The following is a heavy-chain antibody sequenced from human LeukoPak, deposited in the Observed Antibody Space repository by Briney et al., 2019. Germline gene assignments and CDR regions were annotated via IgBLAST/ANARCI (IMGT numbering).Heavy chain of an antibody. Sequence: GASVKVSCKASGYTFSDYAMHWVRQAPGQRFEWMGWIDAGNGDTRYSQKFQGRVTITRDTSASTAYMELSSLRSEDTAVYYCARAIWVRGSYQYYFDYWGQGTLVTVSS. CDR2: IDAGNGDT. J-gene: IGHJ4*02. D-gene: IGHD1-26*01. V-gene: IGHV1-3*01. CDR3: ARAIWVRGSYQYYFDY. CDR1: GYTFSDYA.